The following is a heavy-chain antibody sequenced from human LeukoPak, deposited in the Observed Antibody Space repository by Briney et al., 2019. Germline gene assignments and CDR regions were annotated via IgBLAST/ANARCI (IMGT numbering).Heavy chain of an antibody. CDR3: AKIATTGGYFDY. CDR1: GYSFTRYW. J-gene: IGHJ4*02. V-gene: IGHV5-10-1*01. Sequence: GESLKISCKGSGYSFTRYWISWVRQMPGKGLEWMGRIDPSDSYTNYRPSFQGHVTISADKSISTAYLQWSSLEASDTAMYYCAKIATTGGYFDYWGQGTLVTVSS. D-gene: IGHD6-13*01. CDR2: IDPSDSYT.